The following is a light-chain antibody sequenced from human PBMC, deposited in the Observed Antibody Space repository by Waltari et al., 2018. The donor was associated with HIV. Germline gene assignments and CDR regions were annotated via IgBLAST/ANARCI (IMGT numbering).Light chain of an antibody. J-gene: IGLJ1*01. Sequence: SYELTQPPSVSVSPGQTARITCSGDALAKQYAYWYQQKPGQAPLSIIEKDSERPSGIPERFSGSSSGTTVTLTISGVQAEDEADYYCQSADSSGSNFVFGSGTKVTVL. CDR1: ALAKQY. CDR3: QSADSSGSNFV. V-gene: IGLV3-25*03. CDR2: KDS.